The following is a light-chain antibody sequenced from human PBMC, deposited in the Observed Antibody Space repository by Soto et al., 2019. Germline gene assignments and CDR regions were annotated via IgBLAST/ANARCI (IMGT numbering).Light chain of an antibody. Sequence: DIQMTQSPSSLSASVGDRVTITCRASQGISNYLAWYQQKPGKAPKVLIYDATTLQSVVPSRFSGRGSGTDFTLTISSLQPEDVESYYCQKYNSAPWTFGQGTKVEIK. V-gene: IGKV1-27*01. CDR1: QGISNY. J-gene: IGKJ1*01. CDR3: QKYNSAPWT. CDR2: DAT.